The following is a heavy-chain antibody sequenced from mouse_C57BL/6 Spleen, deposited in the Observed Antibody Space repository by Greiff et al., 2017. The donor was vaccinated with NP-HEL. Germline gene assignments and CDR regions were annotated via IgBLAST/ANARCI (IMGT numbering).Heavy chain of an antibody. V-gene: IGHV1-81*01. J-gene: IGHJ4*01. CDR2: IYPRSGNT. CDR1: GYTFTSYG. D-gene: IGHD2-5*01. Sequence: QVQLQQSGAELARPGASVKLSCKASGYTFTSYGISWVKQRPGQGLEWIGEIYPRSGNTYYNEKFKGKATLTADKSSNTAYMELRSLTSEDSAVYFCARGGSNYVYAMDYWGQGTSVTVSS. CDR3: ARGGSNYVYAMDY.